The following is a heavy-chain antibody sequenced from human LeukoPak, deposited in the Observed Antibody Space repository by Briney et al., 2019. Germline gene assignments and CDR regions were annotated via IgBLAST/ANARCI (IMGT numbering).Heavy chain of an antibody. CDR1: GGAFSSYA. J-gene: IGHJ5*02. V-gene: IGHV1-69*04. D-gene: IGHD6-13*01. CDR2: IIPILGIA. Sequence: SVKVSCKASGGAFSSYAINWVRQAPGQGLEWMGRIIPILGIANYAQKFQGLVTITADKSTSAANMELSSLRSEDTAVYYCARGAPGIAAAGNWFDPWGQGTLVTVSS. CDR3: ARGAPGIAAAGNWFDP.